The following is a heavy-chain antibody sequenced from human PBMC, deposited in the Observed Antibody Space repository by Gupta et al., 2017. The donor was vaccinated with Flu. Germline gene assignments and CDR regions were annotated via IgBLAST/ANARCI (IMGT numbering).Heavy chain of an antibody. J-gene: IGHJ6*02. CDR1: GGSISSSSYY. D-gene: IGHD5-18*01. Sequence: QLQLQESGPGLVKPSETLSLTCTVSGGSISSSSYYWGWIRQPPGKGLEWIGSIYYSGSTYYNPSLKSRVTISVDTSKNQFSLKLSSVTAADTAVYYCARHHTAMVMTYYYYGMDVWGQGTTVTVSS. V-gene: IGHV4-39*01. CDR3: ARHHTAMVMTYYYYGMDV. CDR2: IYYSGST.